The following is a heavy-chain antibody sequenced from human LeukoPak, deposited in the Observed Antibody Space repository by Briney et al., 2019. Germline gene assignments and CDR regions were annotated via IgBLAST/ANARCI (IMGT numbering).Heavy chain of an antibody. CDR2: ISSSSSYI. CDR1: GFTFSSYS. V-gene: IGHV3-21*01. Sequence: GGSLRLSCAASGFTFSSYSMNWVRQAPGKGLEWVSSISSSSSYIYYADSVKGRFTISRDNAKKSLNLQMNSLRAEDTAVYSCARGRHNYGYDFDYWGQGTLVTVSS. CDR3: ARGRHNYGYDFDY. D-gene: IGHD3-16*01. J-gene: IGHJ4*02.